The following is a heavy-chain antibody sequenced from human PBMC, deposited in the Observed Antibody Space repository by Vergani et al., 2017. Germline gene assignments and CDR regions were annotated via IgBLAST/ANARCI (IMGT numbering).Heavy chain of an antibody. J-gene: IGHJ5*02. Sequence: QVQLQESGPGLVKPSQTLSLTCTVSGGSISSGSYYWSWIRQPAGKGLEWIGRIYTSGSTNYNPSLKSRVTISVDTSKNQFSLKLSSVTAADTAVYYCARDQGVHNWFDPWGQGTLVTVSS. CDR2: IYTSGST. CDR3: ARDQGVHNWFDP. V-gene: IGHV4-61*02. CDR1: GGSISSGSYY.